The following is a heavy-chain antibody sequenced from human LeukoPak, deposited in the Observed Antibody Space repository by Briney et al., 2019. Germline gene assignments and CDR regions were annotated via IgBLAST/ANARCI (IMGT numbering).Heavy chain of an antibody. CDR3: RGIQLWARTYAFDI. V-gene: IGHV3-7*01. CDR1: GFTFSSYW. J-gene: IGHJ3*02. Sequence: PGGSLRLSCAASGFTFSSYWMSWVRQAPGKGLEWVANIKQDGSEKYYVDSVKGRLTISRANAKNSLYLQMNSLRAEDTAVYYCRGIQLWARTYAFDIWGQGTMVTVSS. CDR2: IKQDGSEK. D-gene: IGHD5-18*01.